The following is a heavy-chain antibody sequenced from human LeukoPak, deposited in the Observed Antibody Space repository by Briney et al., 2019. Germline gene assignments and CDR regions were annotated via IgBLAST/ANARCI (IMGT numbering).Heavy chain of an antibody. CDR2: IYYSGSA. Sequence: PSETLSLTCTVSGGSINSANYYWGWIRQPPGKGLEWIGSIYYSGSAYYSSSLKGRVTILVDTSKNQFSLKLSSVTAADTAVYYCARDSVGGTGHDAFDIWGQGTMATVSS. J-gene: IGHJ3*02. D-gene: IGHD1-26*01. V-gene: IGHV4-39*07. CDR1: GGSINSANYY. CDR3: ARDSVGGTGHDAFDI.